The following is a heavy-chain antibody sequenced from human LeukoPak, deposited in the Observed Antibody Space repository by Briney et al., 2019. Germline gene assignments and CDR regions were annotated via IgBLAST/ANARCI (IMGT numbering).Heavy chain of an antibody. CDR2: IYHTCNT. CDR1: GGSISRGGYC. Sequence: SESLSLTCAVSGGSISRGGYCWGWIRQPGGEGLEWIGYIYHTCNTYYSPSLKSRVTISVDRSKNQLSLKLSSVTAADTAMYYCASGGYSYGFDYWGQGTLVTVSS. J-gene: IGHJ4*02. V-gene: IGHV4-30-2*01. CDR3: ASGGYSYGFDY. D-gene: IGHD5-18*01.